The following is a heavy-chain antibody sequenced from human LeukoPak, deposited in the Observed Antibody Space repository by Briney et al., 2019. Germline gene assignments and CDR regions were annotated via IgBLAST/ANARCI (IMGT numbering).Heavy chain of an antibody. V-gene: IGHV4-59*08. CDR3: ARVRQLVGRPRSPVNAFDI. CDR1: GGSISNYY. J-gene: IGHJ3*02. CDR2: IYYSGST. D-gene: IGHD6-6*01. Sequence: KPSETLSLTCTVSGGSISNYYWSWIRQPPGKGLEWIGYIYYSGSTNYNPSLKSRVTISVDTSKNQFSLKLSSVTAADTAVYYCARVRQLVGRPRSPVNAFDIWGQGTMVTVSS.